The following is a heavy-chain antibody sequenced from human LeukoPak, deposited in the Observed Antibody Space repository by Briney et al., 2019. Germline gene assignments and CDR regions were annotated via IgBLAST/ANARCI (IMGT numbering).Heavy chain of an antibody. V-gene: IGHV4-34*01. CDR1: GGSFSGYY. D-gene: IGHD3-22*01. J-gene: IGHJ3*02. CDR3: ARHGADYYDSSGYSDAFDI. CDR2: INHSGST. Sequence: PSETLSLTCAVYGGSFSGYYWSWIRQPPGKGLEWIGEINHSGSTNYNPSLKSRVTISVDTSKNQFSLKLSSVTTADTAVYYCARHGADYYDSSGYSDAFDIWGQGTMVTVSS.